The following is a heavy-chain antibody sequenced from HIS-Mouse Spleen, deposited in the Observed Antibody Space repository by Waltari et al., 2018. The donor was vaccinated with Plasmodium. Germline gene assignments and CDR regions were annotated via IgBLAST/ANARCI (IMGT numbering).Heavy chain of an antibody. V-gene: IGHV3-7*01. CDR2: RKQDGSER. CDR1: GFTFSSYW. J-gene: IGHJ2*01. CDR3: ASSWYWYFDL. D-gene: IGHD6-13*01. Sequence: EVQLVESGGGLVQPGGSLRLSCAASGFTFSSYWMSWVRQAPGKGLEWVDNRKQDGSERYYVDSVKGRFTIPRDNAKNSLYLQMNSLRAEDTAVYYCASSWYWYFDLWGRGTLVTVSS.